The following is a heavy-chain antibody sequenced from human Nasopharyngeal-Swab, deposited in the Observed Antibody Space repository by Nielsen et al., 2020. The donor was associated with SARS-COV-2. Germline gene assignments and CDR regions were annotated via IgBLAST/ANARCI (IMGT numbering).Heavy chain of an antibody. J-gene: IGHJ4*02. CDR2: IYAEGGSP. CDR1: GYSFTKYY. Sequence: ASVKVSCKASGYSFTKYYIHWVRQGPGQGLEWMGAIYAEGGSPDYAQKFQGRVTMTRDRSTSTVYMDLSSLRSENTAVYYCARRQSSDYPFDYWGQGTLVTVSS. CDR3: ARRQSSDYPFDY. D-gene: IGHD3-22*01. V-gene: IGHV1-46*01.